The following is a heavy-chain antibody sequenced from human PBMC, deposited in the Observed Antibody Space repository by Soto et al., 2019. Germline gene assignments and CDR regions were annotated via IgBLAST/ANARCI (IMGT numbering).Heavy chain of an antibody. D-gene: IGHD3-16*01. Sequence: QVQLVQSGAEVKKPGASVKVSCKASGYTFTNFGISWVRQAPGQGLEWMGWISAYNGNTNYAQKSQGRVTMTTDTSTSTAYMAVRSLRFADTSVYYCARWGTPIDYWGQGTLVTVSS. J-gene: IGHJ4*02. CDR1: GYTFTNFG. V-gene: IGHV1-18*01. CDR2: ISAYNGNT. CDR3: ARWGTPIDY.